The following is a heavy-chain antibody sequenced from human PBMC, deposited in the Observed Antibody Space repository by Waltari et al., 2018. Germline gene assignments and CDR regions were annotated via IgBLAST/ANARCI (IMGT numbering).Heavy chain of an antibody. Sequence: QVQLQESGPGLVKPSETLSLTCAVSGYSISSGYYWGWIRQPPGKGLEWIGSIYHSGSTYYNPSLKSRVTRSVDTSKNQFALKLSSVTAADTAVYYCARHRGDRGGYWGQGTLVTVSS. J-gene: IGHJ4*02. D-gene: IGHD3-10*01. CDR2: IYHSGST. CDR1: GYSISSGYY. CDR3: ARHRGDRGGY. V-gene: IGHV4-38-2*01.